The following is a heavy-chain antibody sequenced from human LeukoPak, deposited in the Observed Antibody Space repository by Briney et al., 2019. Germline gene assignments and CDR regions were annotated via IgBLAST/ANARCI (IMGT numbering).Heavy chain of an antibody. J-gene: IGHJ4*02. Sequence: ASVKVSCKASGGTFSSYAISWVRQSPGQGLEWMGWISAYNGNTNYAQKLQGRVTMTTDTSTSTAYMELRSLRSDDTAVYYCARVPGYGDYVHDYWGQGTLVTVSS. D-gene: IGHD4-17*01. CDR1: GGTFSSYA. CDR3: ARVPGYGDYVHDY. V-gene: IGHV1-18*01. CDR2: ISAYNGNT.